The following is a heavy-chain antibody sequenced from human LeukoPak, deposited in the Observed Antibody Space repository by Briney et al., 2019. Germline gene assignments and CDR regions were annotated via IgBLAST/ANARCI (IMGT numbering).Heavy chain of an antibody. CDR1: GFTFSSSA. CDR3: AKGYYGSGSYGWFDY. J-gene: IGHJ4*02. D-gene: IGHD3-10*01. Sequence: GGSLRLSCAASGFTFSSSAMSWVRQAPGKGLEWVSTISGSGDRTYYADSVKGRFTISRDNSKNTLFLHMDSLRAEDTAVYSCAKGYYGSGSYGWFDYWGQGTLVTVSS. CDR2: ISGSGDRT. V-gene: IGHV3-23*01.